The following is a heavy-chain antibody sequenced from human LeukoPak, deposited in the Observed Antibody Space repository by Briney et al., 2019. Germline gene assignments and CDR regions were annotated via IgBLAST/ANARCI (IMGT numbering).Heavy chain of an antibody. CDR1: GYTFTGYY. CDR2: INPNSGGT. D-gene: IGHD2-2*01. Sequence: ASVKVSFKASGYTFTGYYMHWVRQAPGQGLEWMGWINPNSGGTNYAQKFQGRVTMTRDTSISTAYMELSRLRSDDTAVYYCARDSSTSSQYDAFDIWGQGTMVTVSS. J-gene: IGHJ3*02. CDR3: ARDSSTSSQYDAFDI. V-gene: IGHV1-2*02.